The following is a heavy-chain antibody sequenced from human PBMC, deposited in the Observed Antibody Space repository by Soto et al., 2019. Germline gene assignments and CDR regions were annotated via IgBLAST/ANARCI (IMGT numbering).Heavy chain of an antibody. Sequence: SETLSLTCTVSGGSISSYYWSWIRQPPGKGLEWIGYIYYTGSTSYNPSLKSRVTISLDASKNQFSLKLSSVTAADTAVYYCARGPGASGTYHYYFDYWGPGTLVTVSS. V-gene: IGHV4-59*01. D-gene: IGHD3-10*01. CDR3: ARGPGASGTYHYYFDY. CDR2: IYYTGST. J-gene: IGHJ4*02. CDR1: GGSISSYY.